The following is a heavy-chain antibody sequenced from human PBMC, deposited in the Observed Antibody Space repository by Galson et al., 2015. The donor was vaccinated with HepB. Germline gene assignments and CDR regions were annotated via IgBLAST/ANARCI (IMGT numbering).Heavy chain of an antibody. CDR2: ISYDGSNK. V-gene: IGHV3-30-3*01. CDR3: ARDYGDYPRDYYYGMDV. CDR1: GFTFSSYA. J-gene: IGHJ6*02. D-gene: IGHD4-17*01. Sequence: SLRLSCAASGFTFSSYAMHWVRQAPGKGLEWVAVISYDGSNKYYADSVKGRFTISRDNSKNTLYLQMNSLRAEDTAVYYCARDYGDYPRDYYYGMDVWGQGTTVTVSS.